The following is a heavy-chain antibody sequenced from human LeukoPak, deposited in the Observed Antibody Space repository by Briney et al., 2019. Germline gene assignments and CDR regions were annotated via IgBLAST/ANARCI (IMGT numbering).Heavy chain of an antibody. CDR3: ARRGSLSEPFAEYPH. Sequence: GESLKISCQGLGYSFSMYWIGWVRHMPGKGLEWMGVIDPSDSEITYSPSFXGHVTISVDKSVNTAYLQWTTLKASDTALYYCARRGSLSEPFAEYPHWGQGTLVTVSS. J-gene: IGHJ1*01. D-gene: IGHD2-2*01. CDR2: IDPSDSEI. V-gene: IGHV5-51*01. CDR1: GYSFSMYW.